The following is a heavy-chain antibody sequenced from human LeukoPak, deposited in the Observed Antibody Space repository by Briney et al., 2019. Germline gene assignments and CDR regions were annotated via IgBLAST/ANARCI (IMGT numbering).Heavy chain of an antibody. Sequence: GGSLRLSCAASGFTFSSYSMNWVRQGPGKGLEWVSSISSSSSYIYYADSVKGRFTISRDNAKNSLYLQMNSLGAEDTAVYYCARAYCSGGSCPSHFDYWGQGTLVTVSS. J-gene: IGHJ4*02. D-gene: IGHD2-15*01. V-gene: IGHV3-21*01. CDR2: ISSSSSYI. CDR1: GFTFSSYS. CDR3: ARAYCSGGSCPSHFDY.